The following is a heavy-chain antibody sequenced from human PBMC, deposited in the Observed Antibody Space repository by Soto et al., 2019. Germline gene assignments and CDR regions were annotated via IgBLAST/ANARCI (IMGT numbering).Heavy chain of an antibody. CDR1: GGTFSTYS. CDR3: TIGSWSGEVFDI. J-gene: IGHJ3*02. CDR2: IIPVLGVR. Sequence: QVQLVQSGAAVKKPGSSVKVSCKVSGGTFSTYSMFWVRQAPGQGLEWMGRIIPVLGVRNYAQSFQDRVTVLAVTSTATVHMELSSLRSEDTALYYCTIGSWSGEVFDIWGQGTMVTVSS. D-gene: IGHD2-21*01. V-gene: IGHV1-69*02.